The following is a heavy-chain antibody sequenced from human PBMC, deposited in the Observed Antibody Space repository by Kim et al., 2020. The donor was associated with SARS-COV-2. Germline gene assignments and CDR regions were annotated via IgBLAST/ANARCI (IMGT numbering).Heavy chain of an antibody. D-gene: IGHD3-9*01. V-gene: IGHV3-33*06. CDR2: IWYDGSDK. J-gene: IGHJ6*02. Sequence: GGSLRLSCAASGFTFSSYGMHWVRQAPGKGLEWVALIWYDGSDKYYADSVKGRFTISRDNSKNTLYLQMNSLRTEDTAVYYCAKAYYDILTGYYTDYYFYGMDVWGQGTTVTVSS. CDR1: GFTFSSYG. CDR3: AKAYYDILTGYYTDYYFYGMDV.